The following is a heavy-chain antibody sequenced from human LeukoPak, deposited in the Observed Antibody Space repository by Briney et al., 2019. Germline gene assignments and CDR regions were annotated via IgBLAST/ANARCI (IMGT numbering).Heavy chain of an antibody. J-gene: IGHJ6*02. Sequence: SETLSLTCAVYGGSFSGYYWSWIRQPPGKGLGWIGEINHSGSTNYNPSLKSRVTISVDTSKNQFSLKLSSVTAADTAVYYCARRPRITIFGVVKVPYGMDVWGQGTTVTVSS. D-gene: IGHD3-3*01. V-gene: IGHV4-34*01. CDR1: GGSFSGYY. CDR3: ARRPRITIFGVVKVPYGMDV. CDR2: INHSGST.